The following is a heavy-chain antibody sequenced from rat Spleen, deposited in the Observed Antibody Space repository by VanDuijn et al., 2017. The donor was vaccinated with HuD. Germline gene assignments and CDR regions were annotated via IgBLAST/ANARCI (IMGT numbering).Heavy chain of an antibody. D-gene: IGHD1-11*01. J-gene: IGHJ2*01. V-gene: IGHV5S23*01. Sequence: EVQLVESGGGLVQPGRSLKLSCAASGFTFSNYDMAWVRQAPTKGLEWVASISTGGGNTYYRDSVKGRFTISRDNAKSTLYLQMDSMRSEDTATYYCASESGGYDYFDYWGQGVMVTVSS. CDR2: ISTGGGNT. CDR1: GFTFSNYD. CDR3: ASESGGYDYFDY.